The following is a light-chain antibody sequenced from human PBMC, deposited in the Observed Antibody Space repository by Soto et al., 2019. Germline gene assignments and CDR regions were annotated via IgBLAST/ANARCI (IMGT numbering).Light chain of an antibody. J-gene: IGKJ1*01. CDR2: HAS. V-gene: IGKV3-15*01. Sequence: VMTQSPATLSVSPGERAALSCRASQSVSSNLAWYQQKPGQAPRLLIYHASTRATAVPARFTASGSGTEFTLTISSLQSDDFATYYCQHYTMYSPWTFGQGTKVDIK. CDR1: QSVSSN. CDR3: QHYTMYSPWT.